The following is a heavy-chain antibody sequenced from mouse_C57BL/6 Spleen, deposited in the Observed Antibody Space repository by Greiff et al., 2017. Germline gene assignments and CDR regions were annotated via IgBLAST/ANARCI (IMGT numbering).Heavy chain of an antibody. CDR2: IDPNSGGT. Sequence: QVQLQQPGAELVKPGASVKLSCKASGYTFTSYWMHWVKQRPGRGLVWIGRIDPNSGGTKYNEKFKSQATLTVDKPSSTAYMQLSSLTSEDSAVYDCARGDGRGAMDYWGQGTSVTVSS. J-gene: IGHJ4*01. CDR1: GYTFTSYW. CDR3: ARGDGRGAMDY. V-gene: IGHV1-72*01.